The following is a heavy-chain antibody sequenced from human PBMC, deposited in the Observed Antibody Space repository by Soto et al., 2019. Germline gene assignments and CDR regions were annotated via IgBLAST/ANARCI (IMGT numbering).Heavy chain of an antibody. V-gene: IGHV4-59*11. D-gene: IGHD5-18*01. CDR2: IYFTGSTHSGST. CDR3: AKYVDTTSETDAFDI. CDR1: EDSIRTPY. J-gene: IGHJ3*02. Sequence: SETLSLTCSDSEDSIRTPYWTWIRQAPGEGLEWIGYIYFTGSTHSGSTSYNPSLKSRVSMSLDTSKNQFSLKLSSVTAADTAVYYCAKYVDTTSETDAFDIWGQGTMVT.